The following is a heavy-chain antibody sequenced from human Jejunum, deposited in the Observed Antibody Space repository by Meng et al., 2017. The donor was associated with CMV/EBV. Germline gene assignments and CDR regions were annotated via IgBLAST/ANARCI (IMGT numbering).Heavy chain of an antibody. V-gene: IGHV3-66*01. D-gene: IGHD5-18*01. CDR2: IYGGGST. J-gene: IGHJ4*02. CDR1: GITVSNTY. CDR3: AREGTTLVTYDY. Sequence: VQLVGNVGGLGWPGGSLRLYCAVSGITVSNTYMSWVSKAPGKGLEWVSVIYGGGSTYYADSVKGRFTISRDSSKNTLYLQMNSLRAEDTAVYYCAREGTTLVTYDYWGQGTLVTVSS.